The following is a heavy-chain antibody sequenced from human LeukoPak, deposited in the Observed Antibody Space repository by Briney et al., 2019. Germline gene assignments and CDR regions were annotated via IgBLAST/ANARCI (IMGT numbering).Heavy chain of an antibody. D-gene: IGHD6-19*01. V-gene: IGHV3-30-3*01. J-gene: IGHJ6*02. CDR2: ISYDGSNK. Sequence: GGSLRLSCAASGFTFSSYAMHWVRQAPGKGLEWVAVISYDGSNKYYADSVKGRFTISRDNSKNALYLQMNSLRAEDTAVYYCARDPITGWLNYYYYYGMDVWGQGTTVTVSS. CDR3: ARDPITGWLNYYYYYGMDV. CDR1: GFTFSSYA.